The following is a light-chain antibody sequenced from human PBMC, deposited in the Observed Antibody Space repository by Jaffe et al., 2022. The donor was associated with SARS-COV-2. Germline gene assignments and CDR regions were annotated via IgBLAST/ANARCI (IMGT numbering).Light chain of an antibody. CDR2: DAT. J-gene: IGKJ4*01. V-gene: IGKV1-33*01. Sequence: DIRVTQSPSSLSASVGDRVTITCQASQDITNYLNWYQQRPGKAPKLLIYDATHLEAGVPSRFSGSGSTTDFTFTISSLQPEDIATYYCQQYGNFPLTFGGGTKVEIK. CDR1: QDITNY. CDR3: QQYGNFPLT.